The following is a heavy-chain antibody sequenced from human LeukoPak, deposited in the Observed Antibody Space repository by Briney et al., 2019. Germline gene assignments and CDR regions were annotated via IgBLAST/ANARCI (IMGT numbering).Heavy chain of an antibody. CDR2: INHSGSTNYKINQSGST. J-gene: IGHJ4*02. V-gene: IGHV4-34*01. CDR1: GGSFSSSY. Sequence: SETLSLTCAVYGGSFSSSYWTWIRQPPGKGLQWIGDINHSGSTNYKINQSGSTTYNASLKSRVTISLDTSKNQFSLKLSSVTAADTAVYYCARGFVGGYFDYWGQGTLVTVSS. CDR3: ARGFVGGYFDY. D-gene: IGHD3-10*01.